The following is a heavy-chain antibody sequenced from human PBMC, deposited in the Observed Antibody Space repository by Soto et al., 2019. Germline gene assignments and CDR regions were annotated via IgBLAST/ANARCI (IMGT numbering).Heavy chain of an antibody. V-gene: IGHV3-49*04. D-gene: IGHD3-22*01. Sequence: GGSLGLSCTASGFTFGDYAVSWVGQAPGKGLEWVGFIRSKAYGGTTEYAASVKGRFTISRDDSKSIAYLQMNSLKTEDTAVYYCTRAARYYDSSGYYHDWFDPWGQGTLVTVS. CDR1: GFTFGDYA. CDR2: IRSKAYGGTT. CDR3: TRAARYYDSSGYYHDWFDP. J-gene: IGHJ5*02.